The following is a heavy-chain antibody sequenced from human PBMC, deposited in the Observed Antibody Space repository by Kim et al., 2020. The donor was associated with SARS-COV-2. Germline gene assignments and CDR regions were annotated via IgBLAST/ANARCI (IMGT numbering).Heavy chain of an antibody. V-gene: IGHV3-23*01. J-gene: IGHJ5*02. Sequence: GGSLRLSCAASGFTFSSYAMSWVRQAPGKGLEWVSAISGSGGSTYYADSVKGRFTISRDNSKNTLYLQMNSLRAEDTAVYYCAKNPPDFWSGYYTGKLPNWFGPWGQGTLVTVSS. CDR1: GFTFSSYA. CDR3: AKNPPDFWSGYYTGKLPNWFGP. CDR2: ISGSGGST. D-gene: IGHD3-3*01.